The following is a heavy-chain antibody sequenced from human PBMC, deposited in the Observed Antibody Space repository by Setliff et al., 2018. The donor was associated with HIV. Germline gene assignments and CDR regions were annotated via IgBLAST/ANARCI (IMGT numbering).Heavy chain of an antibody. V-gene: IGHV1-69*13. CDR2: VIPVFGEP. J-gene: IGHJ1*01. Sequence: GASVKVSCKASGDIPRHYGFNWVRQAPGQGLEWVGSVIPVFGEPHYAQRFQGRVTITADESTKTAYMELSSLRSDDTAMYYCATDPGYSSTWYSESFQHWGQGTVVTVSS. CDR1: GDIPRHYG. D-gene: IGHD6-13*01. CDR3: ATDPGYSSTWYSESFQH.